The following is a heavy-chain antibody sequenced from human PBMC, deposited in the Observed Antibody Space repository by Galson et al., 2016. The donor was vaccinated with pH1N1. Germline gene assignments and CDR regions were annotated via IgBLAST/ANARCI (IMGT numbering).Heavy chain of an antibody. Sequence: PALVKPTQTLTLTCTFSGFSLATTGVCVSWLRQPPGKALEWLARTDWDDDTFYSPSLKTRLTISKDTSRNQVVLTMTSMDPVDTATYYCARMGDCGGVLSDDWGRGTLVTVSS. CDR1: GFSLATTGVC. CDR3: ARMGDCGGVLSDD. J-gene: IGHJ4*02. D-gene: IGHD2-21*01. V-gene: IGHV2-70*17. CDR2: TDWDDDT.